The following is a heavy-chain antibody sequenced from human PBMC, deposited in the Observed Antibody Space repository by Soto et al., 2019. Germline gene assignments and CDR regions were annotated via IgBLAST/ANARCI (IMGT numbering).Heavy chain of an antibody. D-gene: IGHD2-2*01. CDR2: IRSKAYGGTT. J-gene: IGHJ5*02. CDR1: GFTFGDYT. V-gene: IGHV3-49*03. CDR3: TRSRYCSSPSCYLWFDP. Sequence: SLRLSCTASGFTFGDYTMNWFRQATGKGLEWVGFIRSKAYGGTTEYAASVKGRFTISRDDSKSIAYLQMNSLKTEDTAVYYCTRSRYCSSPSCYLWFDPWAQG.